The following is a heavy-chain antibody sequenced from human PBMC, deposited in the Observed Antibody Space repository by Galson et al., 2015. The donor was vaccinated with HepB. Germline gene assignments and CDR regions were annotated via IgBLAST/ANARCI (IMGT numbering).Heavy chain of an antibody. CDR1: GFTFNSYA. V-gene: IGHV3-23*01. CDR2: ISGSGTGT. J-gene: IGHJ4*02. Sequence: LRLSCAASGFTFNSYAMSWARQAPGKGLEWVSVISGSGTGTHYADSVTGRFSISRDNSKNTVYLQMNSLRVEDTAVYYCAKDRWPGTAMVTWGQGTLVTVSS. CDR3: AKDRWPGTAMVT. D-gene: IGHD5-18*01.